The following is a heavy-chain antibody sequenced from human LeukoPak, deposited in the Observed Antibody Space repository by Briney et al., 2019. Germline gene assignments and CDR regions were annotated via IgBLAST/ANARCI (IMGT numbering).Heavy chain of an antibody. Sequence: GASVKVSGKASGGTFSSYAISWVRQAPGQGLEWMGGIIPIFGTANYAQKFQGRVTITADESTSTAYMELSSLRSEDTAVYYCASGEARSDPDYWGQGTLVTVSS. CDR1: GGTFSSYA. V-gene: IGHV1-69*13. CDR3: ASGEARSDPDY. D-gene: IGHD3-10*01. CDR2: IIPIFGTA. J-gene: IGHJ4*02.